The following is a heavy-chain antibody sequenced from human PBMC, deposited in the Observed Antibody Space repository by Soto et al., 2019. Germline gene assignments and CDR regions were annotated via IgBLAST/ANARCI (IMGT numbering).Heavy chain of an antibody. V-gene: IGHV4-39*01. J-gene: IGHJ3*02. CDR3: ARHSPPDGYSSSWYGQAFDI. D-gene: IGHD6-13*01. CDR1: GGSISSSSYY. CDR2: IYYSGSN. Sequence: QLQLQESGPGLVKPSETLSLTCTVSGGSISSSSYYWGWIRQPPGKGLEWIGSIYYSGSNYYNPSLKSRVTISVDTSKNQFSLKLSSVTAADTAVYYCARHSPPDGYSSSWYGQAFDIWGQGTMVTVSS.